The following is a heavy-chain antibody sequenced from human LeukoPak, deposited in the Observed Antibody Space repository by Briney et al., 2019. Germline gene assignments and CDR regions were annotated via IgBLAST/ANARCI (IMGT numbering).Heavy chain of an antibody. V-gene: IGHV4-38-2*02. CDR2: TYYSGST. J-gene: IGHJ5*02. Sequence: KSSETLSLTCTVSDYSISSSYSWGRIRQPPGKGLEWIGSTYYSGSTYYNPSLKSRVTISVDTSKNQFSLKLSSVTAADTAVYYCARHRRIVGATTFGIRQYNWFDPWGQGTLVTVSS. D-gene: IGHD1-26*01. CDR1: DYSISSSYS. CDR3: ARHRRIVGATTFGIRQYNWFDP.